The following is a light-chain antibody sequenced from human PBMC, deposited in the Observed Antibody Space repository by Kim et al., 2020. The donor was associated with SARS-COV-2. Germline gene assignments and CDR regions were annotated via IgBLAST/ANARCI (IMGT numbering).Light chain of an antibody. V-gene: IGKV1-33*01. CDR2: DAS. Sequence: PYALSASVGDRVTITCQASQDISNYLNWYQQKPGKAPKLLIYDASNLETGVPSRFSGSGAGTDFTFTISSLQPEDIATYYCQQLDTFGQGTKLEI. CDR3: QQLDT. CDR1: QDISNY. J-gene: IGKJ2*01.